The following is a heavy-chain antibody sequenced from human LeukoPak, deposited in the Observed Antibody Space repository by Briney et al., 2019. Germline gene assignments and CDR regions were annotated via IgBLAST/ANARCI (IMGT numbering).Heavy chain of an antibody. Sequence: SETLSLTCTVSGDSVSNYYWSWMRQPPGKGLEWIGYISFSGSTNSNPSLKSRVTMLVDTSRNQFSLNLYSVTAENTAVYYCAKLNNDYGGTLRIDYWGQGTLVTVSS. J-gene: IGHJ4*02. V-gene: IGHV4-59*08. CDR3: AKLNNDYGGTLRIDY. CDR1: GDSVSNYY. CDR2: ISFSGST. D-gene: IGHD4-23*01.